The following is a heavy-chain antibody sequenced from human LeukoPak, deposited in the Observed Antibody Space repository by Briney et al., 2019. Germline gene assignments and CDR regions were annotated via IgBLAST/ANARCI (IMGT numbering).Heavy chain of an antibody. CDR2: IYSGGST. D-gene: IGHD3-9*01. Sequence: GGSLRLSCAASGFTVSSNYMSWVRQAPRKVLEWVSVIYSGGSTYYADSVKGRFTISRDNSKNTLYLQMNSLRAEDTAVYYCANVDDILTTPIDYWGQGTLVTVSS. CDR1: GFTVSSNY. J-gene: IGHJ4*02. CDR3: ANVDDILTTPIDY. V-gene: IGHV3-53*05.